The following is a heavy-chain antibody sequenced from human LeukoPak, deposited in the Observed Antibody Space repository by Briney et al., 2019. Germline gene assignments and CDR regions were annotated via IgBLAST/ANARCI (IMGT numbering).Heavy chain of an antibody. CDR1: GFAFSTFG. Sequence: GGSLRLSCAASGFAFSTFGIHWVRQAPGKGLEWVAAISPDGNSEYYADSVKGRFTISRDNSKNMIYLQMNSLRGEDSAVYYCAKVNNYDDYWGQGTLVTVFS. CDR2: ISPDGNSE. J-gene: IGHJ4*02. CDR3: AKVNNYDDY. D-gene: IGHD1/OR15-1a*01. V-gene: IGHV3-30*18.